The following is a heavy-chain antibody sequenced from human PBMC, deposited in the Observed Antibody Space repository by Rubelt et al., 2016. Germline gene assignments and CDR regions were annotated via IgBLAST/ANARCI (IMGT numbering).Heavy chain of an antibody. J-gene: IGHJ2*01. CDR1: GASISSYF. Sequence: QVQLQESGPGLVKPSETLSLTCTVSGASISSYFWGWIRQPPGKGLEWIGLIYYSGNTNYNPSLKSRVTISVATSKNQFSLRLSSVTAADTAVYYCARRSPLGPYWYFDLWGRGTLVTVSS. CDR2: IYYSGNT. V-gene: IGHV4-59*08. CDR3: ARRSPLGPYWYFDL.